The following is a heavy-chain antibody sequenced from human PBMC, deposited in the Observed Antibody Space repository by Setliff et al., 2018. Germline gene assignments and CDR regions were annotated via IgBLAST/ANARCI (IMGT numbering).Heavy chain of an antibody. CDR1: GFTFSTYS. Sequence: GGSLRLSCAASGFTFSTYSMSWARQAPGKGLEWVSAISGDSVSIYYTDSVRGRFTISRDNSKNTLYLQMNNLRDEDTAVYYCANHNPARWAVYTTPIDSWGQGTLVTVSS. V-gene: IGHV3-23*01. CDR2: ISGDSVSI. CDR3: ANHNPARWAVYTTPIDS. D-gene: IGHD6-19*01. J-gene: IGHJ4*02.